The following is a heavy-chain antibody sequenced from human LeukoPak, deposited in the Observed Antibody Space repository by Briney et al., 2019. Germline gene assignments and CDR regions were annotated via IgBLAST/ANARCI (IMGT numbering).Heavy chain of an antibody. D-gene: IGHD6-19*01. Sequence: ASVKVSCKASGYTFTSYDINWVRQATGQGLEWMGWMNSNSGNTGYAQKFQGRVTITRNTSISTAYMELSSLRSEDTAVYYCASLIAVVGRGAFDIWGQGTMVTVSS. J-gene: IGHJ3*02. CDR2: MNSNSGNT. CDR3: ASLIAVVGRGAFDI. V-gene: IGHV1-8*03. CDR1: GYTFTSYD.